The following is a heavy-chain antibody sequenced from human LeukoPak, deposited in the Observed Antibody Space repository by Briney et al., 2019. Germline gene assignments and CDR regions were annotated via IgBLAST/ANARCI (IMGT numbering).Heavy chain of an antibody. Sequence: PGGSLRLSCAASGFTFSTYAMSWVRQAPGKGLECVSVVSVSGNSTYFADSVKGRFTISRDNSKSTLYLQMNSLRAEDTAVYYCAKPQTGTSYWYFGLWGRGTLVTVSS. CDR1: GFTFSTYA. J-gene: IGHJ2*01. D-gene: IGHD1/OR15-1a*01. CDR3: AKPQTGTSYWYFGL. V-gene: IGHV3-23*01. CDR2: VSVSGNST.